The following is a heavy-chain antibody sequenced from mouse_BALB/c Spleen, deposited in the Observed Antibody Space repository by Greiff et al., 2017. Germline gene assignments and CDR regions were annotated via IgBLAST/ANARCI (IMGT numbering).Heavy chain of an antibody. CDR1: GFTFSSFG. D-gene: IGHD1-1*01. CDR2: ISSGSSTI. V-gene: IGHV5-17*02. J-gene: IGHJ3*01. Sequence: EVQRVESGGGLVQPGGSRKLSCAASGFTFSSFGMHWVRQAPEKGLEWVAYISSGSSTIYYADTVKGRFTISRDNPKNTLFLQMTSLRSEDTAMYYCARGDYYGSSVAYWGQGTLVTVSA. CDR3: ARGDYYGSSVAY.